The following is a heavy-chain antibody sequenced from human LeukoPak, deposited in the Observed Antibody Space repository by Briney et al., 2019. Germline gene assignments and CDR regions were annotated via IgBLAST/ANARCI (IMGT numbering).Heavy chain of an antibody. CDR3: ARDVAQIWFGELNWFDP. CDR2: IKQDGSEK. CDR1: GFTFSSYW. V-gene: IGHV3-7*01. Sequence: PGGSLRLSCAASGFTFSSYWMSWVRQAPGKGLEWVANIKQDGSEKYYVDSVKGRFTISRDNAKNSLYLQMNSLRAEDTAVYYCARDVAQIWFGELNWFDPWGQGTLVTVSS. D-gene: IGHD3-10*01. J-gene: IGHJ5*02.